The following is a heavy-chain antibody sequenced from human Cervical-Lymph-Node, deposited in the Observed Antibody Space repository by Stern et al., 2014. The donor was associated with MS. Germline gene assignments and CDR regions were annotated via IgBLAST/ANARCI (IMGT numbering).Heavy chain of an antibody. CDR2: FIYRGDP. J-gene: IGHJ6*02. Sequence: QVQLQESGPGLVEPSETLSLTCTVSGDSITSSSYHWDWIRQPPGKGLEWIGSFIYRGDPSYTPSLKSRVIIPVDTSKTQFSLKVPSVTAADTAVYYCARRGGGYHYFYGMDVWGQGITVIVSS. CDR3: ARRGGGYHYFYGMDV. V-gene: IGHV4-39*01. D-gene: IGHD2-2*01. CDR1: GDSITSSSYH.